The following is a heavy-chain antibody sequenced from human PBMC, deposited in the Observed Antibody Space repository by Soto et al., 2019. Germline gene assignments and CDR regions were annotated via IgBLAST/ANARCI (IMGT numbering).Heavy chain of an antibody. CDR1: NDSIRRYY. CDR2: ALHTGGT. Sequence: QVQLQESGPGLVKPSETLSLTCTVSNDSIRRYYWSWIRQPPGRGLEWIGYALHTGGTNYNPSLKSRVTISVDSSKSQFALKLTSVTAADTAVYFCASSELATLRDTEYFHHWGQGTLVTVSS. D-gene: IGHD5-12*01. V-gene: IGHV4-59*01. J-gene: IGHJ1*01. CDR3: ASSELATLRDTEYFHH.